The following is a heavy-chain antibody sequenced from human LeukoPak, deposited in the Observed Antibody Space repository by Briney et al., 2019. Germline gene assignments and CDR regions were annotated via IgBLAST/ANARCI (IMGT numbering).Heavy chain of an antibody. CDR3: ARRGDYMDV. V-gene: IGHV3-48*04. D-gene: IGHD3-16*01. CDR2: ISSSGSAI. Sequence: GGSLRLSCAASGFAFSRFWMNWVRQAPGKGLEWVSYISSSGSAIYYADSVKGRFTISRDNAKNSLYLQMNSLRAEDTAVYYCARRGDYMDVWGKGTTVTVSS. CDR1: GFAFSRFW. J-gene: IGHJ6*03.